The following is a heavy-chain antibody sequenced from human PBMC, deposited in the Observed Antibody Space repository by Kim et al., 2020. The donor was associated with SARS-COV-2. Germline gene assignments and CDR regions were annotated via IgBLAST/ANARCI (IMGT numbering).Heavy chain of an antibody. V-gene: IGHV3-33*01. CDR2: K. Sequence: KTYDNPVKGRINIARDNSKNPVYRQMNILRAEDTAVYYCARALSYYGMDVWGQGTTVTVSS. J-gene: IGHJ6*02. CDR3: ARALSYYGMDV.